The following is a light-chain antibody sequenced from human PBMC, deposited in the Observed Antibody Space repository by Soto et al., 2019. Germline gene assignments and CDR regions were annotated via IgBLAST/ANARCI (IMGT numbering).Light chain of an antibody. CDR3: QQRTNWLT. CDR1: QNVSTY. Sequence: EIVLTQSPATLSLSPGERVTLSCRASQNVSTYLAWYQQKPGQAPRLLIYDASDRATGIPARFSGSGSGTDFTLTNSSPEPEDSAVYYCQQRTNWLTCGPATKVDIK. V-gene: IGKV3-11*01. J-gene: IGKJ3*01. CDR2: DAS.